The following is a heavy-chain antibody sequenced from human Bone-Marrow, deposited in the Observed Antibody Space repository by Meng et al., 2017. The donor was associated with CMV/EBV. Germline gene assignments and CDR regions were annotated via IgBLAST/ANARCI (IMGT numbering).Heavy chain of an antibody. J-gene: IGHJ6*01. CDR3: ASPRYRTAPTSHYYYGMDV. V-gene: IGHV4-31*03. D-gene: IGHD5-18*01. Sequence: SETLSLTCTVSGGSISSGGYYWSWIRQHPGKGLEWIGYIYYSGSTYYNPSLKSRVTISVDTSKNQFSLKLSSVAAADTAVYYCASPRYRTAPTSHYYYGMDVWGQGTTVNVAS. CDR2: IYYSGST. CDR1: GGSISSGGYY.